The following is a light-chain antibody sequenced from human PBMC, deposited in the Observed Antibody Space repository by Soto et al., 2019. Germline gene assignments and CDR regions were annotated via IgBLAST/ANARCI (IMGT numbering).Light chain of an antibody. V-gene: IGKV1-33*01. CDR3: QQYDNLPLT. CDR2: DAS. Sequence: DIQMTHSPSSLSASVGDRVTITCQASQAIKNYLNWYQQKSGKAPKLLIYDASDLETGVPSRFSGSGSGTDFTFTINSLQPEDIATYYCQQYDNLPLTFGGGTKVEIK. CDR1: QAIKNY. J-gene: IGKJ4*01.